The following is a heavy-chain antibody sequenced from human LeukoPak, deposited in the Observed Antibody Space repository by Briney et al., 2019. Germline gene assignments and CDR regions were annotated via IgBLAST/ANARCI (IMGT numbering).Heavy chain of an antibody. CDR3: ARHYYGSGNYDY. CDR2: IYTSGST. Sequence: PSETLSLTCTVSGGSISSYYWSWIWQPPGKGLEWIGYIYTSGSTNYNPSLKSRVTISVDTSKNQFSLKLSSVTAADTAVYYCARHYYGSGNYDYWGQGTLVTVSS. J-gene: IGHJ4*02. D-gene: IGHD3-10*01. V-gene: IGHV4-4*09. CDR1: GGSISSYY.